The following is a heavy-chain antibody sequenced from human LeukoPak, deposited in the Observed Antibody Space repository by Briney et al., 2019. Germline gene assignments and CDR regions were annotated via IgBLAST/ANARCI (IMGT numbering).Heavy chain of an antibody. CDR1: GFTFSNYA. CDR3: ATSSYHYYDSSGFDY. D-gene: IGHD3-22*01. Sequence: GGSLRLSCAASGFTFSNYAMSWVRQAPGKGLEWVSAISGSGGSTYYADSVKGRFTISRGNSKNTLYLQMNSLRAEDTAVYYCATSSYHYYDSSGFDYWGQGTLVTVSS. V-gene: IGHV3-23*01. J-gene: IGHJ4*02. CDR2: ISGSGGST.